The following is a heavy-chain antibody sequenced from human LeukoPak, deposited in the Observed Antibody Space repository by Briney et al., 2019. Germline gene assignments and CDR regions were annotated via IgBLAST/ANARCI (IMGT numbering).Heavy chain of an antibody. CDR3: ARVYVVVVAATPFDY. CDR1: GYTFTGYY. Sequence: ASVKVSCKASGYTFTGYYMHWVRQPPGQGLEWMGWINPNSGGTNYAQKFQGRVTMTRDTSISTAYMELSRLRSDDTAVYYCARVYVVVVAATPFDYWGQGTLVTVSS. CDR2: INPNSGGT. V-gene: IGHV1-2*02. J-gene: IGHJ4*02. D-gene: IGHD2-15*01.